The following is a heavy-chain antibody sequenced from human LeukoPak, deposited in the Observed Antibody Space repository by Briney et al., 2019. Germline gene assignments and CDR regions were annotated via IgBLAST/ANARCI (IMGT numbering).Heavy chain of an antibody. CDR2: ILGSGGST. CDR3: AKRGDYDVLTGYYVPDY. CDR1: GFTFSNYA. J-gene: IGHJ4*02. Sequence: PGASLTLSCAASGFTFSNYAMSWVRQAPGKGLEWVSAILGSGGSTYYADSVKGRFTVSRDNSKSTLYLQMNSLRAEDTALYYCAKRGDYDVLTGYYVPDYWGQGTLVTVSS. V-gene: IGHV3-23*01. D-gene: IGHD3-9*01.